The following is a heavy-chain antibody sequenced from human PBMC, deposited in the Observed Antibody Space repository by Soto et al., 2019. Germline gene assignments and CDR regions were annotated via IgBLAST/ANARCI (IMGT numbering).Heavy chain of an antibody. CDR3: FPNPYDGGHS. CDR1: DFTFSNGW. D-gene: IGHD2-21*01. CDR2: IKSKTDGGTP. J-gene: IGHJ5*02. V-gene: IGHV3-15*07. Sequence: PGGSLRLSCAASDFTFSNGWFNWVRQAPGKGLEWVGRIKSKTDGGTPNYAAPVKGRFTISRDDSKNTLYLQMNSLKIEDTAVYYCFPNPYDGGHSWGQGALVTVSS.